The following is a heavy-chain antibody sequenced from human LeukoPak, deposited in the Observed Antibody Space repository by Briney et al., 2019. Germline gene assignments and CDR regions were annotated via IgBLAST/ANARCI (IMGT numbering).Heavy chain of an antibody. D-gene: IGHD1-26*01. J-gene: IGHJ4*02. CDR3: ARDPVEWELLLDY. CDR2: IYSDGST. CDR1: GFIVSGDF. V-gene: IGHV3-53*01. Sequence: GGSLRLSCAASGFIVSGDFMSWVRQAPGKGLEWVSVIYSDGSTYYADSVKGRFTISRDNSKNTLDLRMTGLRAEDTAVYYCARDPVEWELLLDYWGQGTLVTVSS.